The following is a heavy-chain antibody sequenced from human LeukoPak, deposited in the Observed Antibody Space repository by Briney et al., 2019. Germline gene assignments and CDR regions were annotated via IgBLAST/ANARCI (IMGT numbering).Heavy chain of an antibody. CDR3: AKEGRSLQTY. CDR2: IKKDGTET. CDR1: GLMFSSNW. J-gene: IGHJ4*02. Sequence: GGSLRLSCAASGLMFSSNWMSWVRLAPGKGLEWVANIKKDGTETYYVDSVKGRFTISRDNAKNSLYLQMNSLRVEDTAVYYCAKEGRSLQTYWGQGTLVTVSS. V-gene: IGHV3-7*03. D-gene: IGHD5-24*01.